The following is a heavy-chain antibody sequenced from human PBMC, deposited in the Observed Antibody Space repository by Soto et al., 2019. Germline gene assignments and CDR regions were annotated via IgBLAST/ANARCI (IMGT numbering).Heavy chain of an antibody. CDR2: IYYSGST. D-gene: IGHD3-22*01. CDR3: ARDSGYYDSSGYYYSTYYYGMDV. J-gene: IGHJ6*02. Sequence: SETLSLTCTVSGGSISSYYWSWIRQPPGKGLEWIGYIYYSGSTNYNPSLKSRVTISVDTSKNQFSLKLSSVTAADTAVYYCARDSGYYDSSGYYYSTYYYGMDVWGQGTTVTV. CDR1: GGSISSYY. V-gene: IGHV4-59*01.